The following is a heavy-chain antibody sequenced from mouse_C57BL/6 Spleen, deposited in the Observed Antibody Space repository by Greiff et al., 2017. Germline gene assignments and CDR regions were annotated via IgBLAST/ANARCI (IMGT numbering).Heavy chain of an antibody. V-gene: IGHV1-50*01. Sequence: VKLQQPGAELVKPGASVKLSCKASGYTFTSYWMQWVKQRPGQGLEWIGEIDPSDSSTNYNQKFKGKATLTVDSSSSTAYMQLSSLTSEDSAVYYCARSELGRLDYWGQGTTLTVSS. D-gene: IGHD4-1*01. J-gene: IGHJ2*01. CDR2: IDPSDSST. CDR1: GYTFTSYW. CDR3: ARSELGRLDY.